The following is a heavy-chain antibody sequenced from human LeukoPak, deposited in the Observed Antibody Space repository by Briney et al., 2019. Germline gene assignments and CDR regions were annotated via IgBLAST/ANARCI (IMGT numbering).Heavy chain of an antibody. CDR1: GFTFSSYG. CDR3: AKDIRGYSYGPFDY. Sequence: GGSLRLSCAASGFTFSSYGMHWVRQAPGKGLEWVAVIWYDGSNKCYADSVKGRFTISRDNSKNTLYLQMNSLRAEDTAVYYCAKDIRGYSYGPFDYWGQGTLVTVSS. J-gene: IGHJ4*02. D-gene: IGHD5-18*01. V-gene: IGHV3-33*06. CDR2: IWYDGSNK.